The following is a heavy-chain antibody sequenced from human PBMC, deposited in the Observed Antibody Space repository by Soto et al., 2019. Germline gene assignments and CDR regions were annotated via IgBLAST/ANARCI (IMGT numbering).Heavy chain of an antibody. CDR2: IRSKANSYAT. J-gene: IGHJ4*02. V-gene: IGHV3-73*01. CDR1: GFTFSVSA. Sequence: EVQLVESGGGLVQPGGSLTLSCAASGFTFSVSAMHWVRQASGKRLEWVGRIRSKANSYATVYAASVKGRFSISRDDSKNTAYLQMSSLKTEDTAVYYCIGLSYRGGWYYWGQGILVTVSS. D-gene: IGHD6-19*01. CDR3: IGLSYRGGWYY.